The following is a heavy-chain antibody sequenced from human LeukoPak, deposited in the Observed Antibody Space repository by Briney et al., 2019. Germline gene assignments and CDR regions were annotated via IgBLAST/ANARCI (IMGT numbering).Heavy chain of an antibody. J-gene: IGHJ3*02. D-gene: IGHD3-9*01. Sequence: PSETLSLTCAVYGGSFSGYYWSWIRQPPGKGLEWIGEIYHSGSTNYNPSLKSRVTISVDKSKNQFSLKLSSVTAADTAVYYCARDAPGDYDILTGYHDAFDIWGQGTMVTVSS. V-gene: IGHV4-34*01. CDR2: IYHSGST. CDR3: ARDAPGDYDILTGYHDAFDI. CDR1: GGSFSGYY.